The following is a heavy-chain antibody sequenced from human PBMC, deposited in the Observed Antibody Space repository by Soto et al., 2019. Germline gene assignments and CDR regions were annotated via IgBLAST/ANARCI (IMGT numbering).Heavy chain of an antibody. CDR3: AKDMRGGSSSSRYYYGLDV. D-gene: IGHD6-13*01. Sequence: EVQLVESGGGLVQPGRSLRLSYAASGFTFDDYAMHWVRQAPGKGLEWVSGISLNSGTIVYADSVKGRFTISRDNAKNSLYLQMNSLRGEDTALYYCAKDMRGGSSSSRYYYGLDVWGQGTTVTVSS. CDR2: ISLNSGTI. V-gene: IGHV3-9*01. J-gene: IGHJ6*02. CDR1: GFTFDDYA.